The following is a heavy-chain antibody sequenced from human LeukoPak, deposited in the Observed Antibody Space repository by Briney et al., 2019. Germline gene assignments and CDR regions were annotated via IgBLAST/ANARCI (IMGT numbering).Heavy chain of an antibody. CDR2: ISSSGSTI. J-gene: IGHJ4*02. CDR3: ARDIVVVVAAKTGDY. V-gene: IGHV3-11*01. CDR1: GFAFSDYY. Sequence: GGSLRLSCAASGFAFSDYYMSWIRQAPGKGLEWVSYISSSGSTIYYADSVKGRFTISRDNAKNSLYLQMNSLRAEDTAVYYCARDIVVVVAAKTGDYWGQGTLVTVSS. D-gene: IGHD2-15*01.